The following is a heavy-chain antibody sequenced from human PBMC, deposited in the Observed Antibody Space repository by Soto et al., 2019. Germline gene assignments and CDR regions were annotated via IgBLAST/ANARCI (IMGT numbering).Heavy chain of an antibody. CDR3: ARGRYLGYCISASCYLFPSDYGMDV. CDR1: GFIFRDWF. D-gene: IGHD2-2*01. J-gene: IGHJ6*02. Sequence: GGSLRLSCAASGFIFRDWFMSWIRQAPGKGLEWISYISKDSGRATRYADSVKGRFTISRDNAKNSLFLQMNNLTVEDTAVYYCARGRYLGYCISASCYLFPSDYGMDVWGQGTTVTVSS. V-gene: IGHV3-11*01. CDR2: ISKDSGRAT.